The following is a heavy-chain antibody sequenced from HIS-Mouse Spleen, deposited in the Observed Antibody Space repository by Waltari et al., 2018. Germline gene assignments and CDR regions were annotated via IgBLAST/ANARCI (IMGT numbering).Heavy chain of an antibody. V-gene: IGHV3-66*01. CDR2: IYSGGSK. CDR3: ARFTPVSGSFDY. Sequence: EVQLVESGGGLVQPGGSLRLSCAASGFTVSSNYMSWVRQAPGKGLGWVSVIYSGGSKYYADSVKGRFTISRDNSKNTLYLQMNSLRAEDTAVYYCARFTPVSGSFDYWGQGTLVTVSS. J-gene: IGHJ4*02. D-gene: IGHD1-26*01. CDR1: GFTVSSNY.